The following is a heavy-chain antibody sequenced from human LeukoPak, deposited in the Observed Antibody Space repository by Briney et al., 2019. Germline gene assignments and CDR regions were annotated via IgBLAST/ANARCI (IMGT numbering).Heavy chain of an antibody. V-gene: IGHV3-33*01. D-gene: IGHD2-2*01. CDR3: GRAMEVYQLLPDY. J-gene: IGHJ4*02. Sequence: GGSLRLSCAASGFTFSSYGMHGVRQAPGKGLEWVAVIWYDGSDKYYADSVKGRFTISRDNSNNTLHLQMNSLRAEDTAVYYCGRAMEVYQLLPDYWGQGTLVTVSS. CDR2: IWYDGSDK. CDR1: GFTFSSYG.